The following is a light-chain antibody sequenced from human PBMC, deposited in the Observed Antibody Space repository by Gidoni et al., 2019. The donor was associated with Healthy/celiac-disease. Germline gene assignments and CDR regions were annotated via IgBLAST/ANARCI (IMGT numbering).Light chain of an antibody. J-gene: IGLJ2*01. CDR2: DVS. CDR1: SSDVGGYNY. Sequence: RSVSGSPGQSVTISCTGTSSDVGGYNYVSWYQQHPGKAPKLMIYDVSKRPSGVPDRFSGSKSGNTASLTFSGLQAEDEADYYCCSYAGSYTWVFGGGTKLTVL. CDR3: CSYAGSYTWV. V-gene: IGLV2-11*01.